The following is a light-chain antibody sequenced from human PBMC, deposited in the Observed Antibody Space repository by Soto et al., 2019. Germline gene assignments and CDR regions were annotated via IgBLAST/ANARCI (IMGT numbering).Light chain of an antibody. CDR3: SSYTSSSTQV. V-gene: IGLV2-14*01. CDR1: SSDVGGYNY. J-gene: IGLJ1*01. CDR2: EVS. Sequence: QSVLTQPASVSGSPGQSITISCTGTSSDVGGYNYVSWYQQHPGKAPKLMIYEVSTRPSGVSNRFSGSKSGNTASLTISGLQAEDEADYYCSSYTSSSTQVFGPGTKVTVL.